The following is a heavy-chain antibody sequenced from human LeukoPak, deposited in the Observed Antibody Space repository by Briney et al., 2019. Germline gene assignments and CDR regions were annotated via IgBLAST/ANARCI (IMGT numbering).Heavy chain of an antibody. CDR2: VGSPGET. V-gene: IGHV3-23*01. CDR1: GFTFNICA. Sequence: GSLRLSCVASGFTFNICAMSWVRQAPGKGLEWVASVGSPGETFYADSVRGRFTVSRDNSQDTLYLQMSSLRVEDTAVYYCAKDATPGNSVWDYFGKWGQGTLVTVSS. D-gene: IGHD1-7*01. J-gene: IGHJ4*02. CDR3: AKDATPGNSVWDYFGK.